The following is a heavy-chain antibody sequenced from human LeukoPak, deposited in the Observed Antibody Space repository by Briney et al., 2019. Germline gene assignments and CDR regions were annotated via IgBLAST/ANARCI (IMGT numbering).Heavy chain of an antibody. CDR1: GYTFSDYC. D-gene: IGHD3-22*01. V-gene: IGHV1-2*02. CDR3: HYYDSSGYKRGYAFDI. J-gene: IGHJ3*02. Sequence: GASVKVSCKASGYTFSDYCMHWVRQAPGQGLEWMGWINPNSGGTNYAQKFQGRVTMTRDTSISTAYMELSRLRSDDTAVYYCHYYDSSGYKRGYAFDIWGQGTMVTVSS. CDR2: INPNSGGT.